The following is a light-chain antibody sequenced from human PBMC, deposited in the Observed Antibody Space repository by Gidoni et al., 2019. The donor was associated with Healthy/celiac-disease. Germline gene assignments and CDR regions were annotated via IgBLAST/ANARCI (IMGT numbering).Light chain of an antibody. CDR2: LGS. CDR3: MQALQTPRT. CDR1: QILLHSNGYNY. V-gene: IGKV2-28*01. J-gene: IGKJ1*01. Sequence: DIVVTQSPLSLTVTPGEPASISCRSSQILLHSNGYNYLDWYLQKPGQSPQLLIYLGSNRASGVPDRFRGSGSGTDFTLKLSRVEAEDVGVYYCMQALQTPRTFGPGTKVEIK.